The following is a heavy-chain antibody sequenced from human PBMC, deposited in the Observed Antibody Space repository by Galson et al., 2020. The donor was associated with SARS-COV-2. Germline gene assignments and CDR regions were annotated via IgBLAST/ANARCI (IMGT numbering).Heavy chain of an antibody. CDR3: AKLAEGRRSPEDY. Sequence: SQTLSLTCTVSNGAITGHYWSWIRQTPGKGLEWIGYMYFGGSATYNPSLKSRVTISLDTPKNQFSLKLTSVTASDTAVYYCAKLAEGRRSPEDYWGQGTLVTVSS. D-gene: IGHD1-26*01. CDR2: MYFGGSA. V-gene: IGHV4-4*09. CDR1: NGAITGHY. J-gene: IGHJ4*02.